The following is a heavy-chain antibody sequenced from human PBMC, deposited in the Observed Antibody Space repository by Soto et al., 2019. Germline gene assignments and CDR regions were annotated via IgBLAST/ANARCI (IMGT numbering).Heavy chain of an antibody. CDR3: ARNSGRINYYGSGSYPDYYYYGMDV. Sequence: ASVKVSCKASGYTFTSYGISWVRQAPGQGLEWMGWISAYNGNTNYAQKLQGRVTMTTDTSTSTAYMELRSLRSDDTAVYYCARNSGRINYYGSGSYPDYYYYGMDVWGQGTTVTVSS. CDR2: ISAYNGNT. V-gene: IGHV1-18*01. D-gene: IGHD3-10*01. J-gene: IGHJ6*02. CDR1: GYTFTSYG.